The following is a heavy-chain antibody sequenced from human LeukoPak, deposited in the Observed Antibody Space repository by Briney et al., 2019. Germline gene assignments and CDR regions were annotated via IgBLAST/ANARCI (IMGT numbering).Heavy chain of an antibody. CDR3: AAGLPSMVRGGAPYYYYGMDV. V-gene: IGHV1-58*01. CDR1: GFTFTSSA. Sequence: SVKVSCKASGFTFTSSAVQWVRQARGQRLEWIGWIVVGSGNTNYAQKFQERVTITRDMSTSTAYMELSSLRSEDTAVYYCAAGLPSMVRGGAPYYYYGMDVLGKGTTVTVSS. CDR2: IVVGSGNT. D-gene: IGHD3-10*01. J-gene: IGHJ6*04.